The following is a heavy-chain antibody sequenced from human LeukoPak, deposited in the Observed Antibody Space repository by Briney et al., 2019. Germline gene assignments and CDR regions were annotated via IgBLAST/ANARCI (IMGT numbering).Heavy chain of an antibody. CDR3: AGINGGGPIYYCNY. CDR1: DDSIRSSAYY. D-gene: IGHD2-8*01. V-gene: IGHV4-39*01. Sequence: MTSETLSLTCAVSDDSIRSSAYYWGWIRQPPGKGLEWIGSIYYSGSTYYNPSLKSRVTISVDTSKNQFSLNLSSVTAADTAVYYCAGINGGGPIYYCNYWGQGTLVTVSS. CDR2: IYYSGST. J-gene: IGHJ4*02.